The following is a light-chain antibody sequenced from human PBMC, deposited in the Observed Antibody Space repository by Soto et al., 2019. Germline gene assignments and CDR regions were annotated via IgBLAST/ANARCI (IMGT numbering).Light chain of an antibody. CDR2: QAS. Sequence: IQSTQSPTTLSASVGDTVTITCLPSETINTWLAWFQQKPGEAPKLLIYQASTLESGVPSRFSGSGSGTDFTFTISSLQPEDIATYYCQQYDNLPLTFSGGTKVDIK. J-gene: IGKJ4*01. CDR1: ETINTW. V-gene: IGKV1-5*03. CDR3: QQYDNLPLT.